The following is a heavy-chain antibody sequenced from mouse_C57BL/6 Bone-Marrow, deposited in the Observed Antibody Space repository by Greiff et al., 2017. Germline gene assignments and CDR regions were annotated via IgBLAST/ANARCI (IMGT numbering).Heavy chain of an antibody. V-gene: IGHV1-64*01. D-gene: IGHD3-2*02. CDR1: GYTFTSYW. J-gene: IGHJ2*01. Sequence: QVQLKQPGAELVKPGASVKLSCKASGYTFTSYWMHWVKQRLGQGLEWIGMIHPNSGSTNYNEKFKSKATLTVDKSSSTAYMQLSSLTSEDSAVYYCARRLRLREYWGQGTTLTVSS. CDR2: IHPNSGST. CDR3: ARRLRLREY.